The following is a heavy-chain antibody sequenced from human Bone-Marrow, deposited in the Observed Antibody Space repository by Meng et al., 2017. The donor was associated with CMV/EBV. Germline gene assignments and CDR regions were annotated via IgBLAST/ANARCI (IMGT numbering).Heavy chain of an antibody. D-gene: IGHD2-2*01. CDR1: GFTFSSYG. Sequence: GESLKISCAASGFTFSSYGMHWVRQAPGKGLEWVAFIRYDGSNNYYVDSVKGRFTISRDSSKNTLYLQMNSLRAEDTAVYYCARYEGSSTSSTPYYFDYWGQGTLVTVSS. V-gene: IGHV3-30*02. J-gene: IGHJ4*02. CDR2: IRYDGSNN. CDR3: ARYEGSSTSSTPYYFDY.